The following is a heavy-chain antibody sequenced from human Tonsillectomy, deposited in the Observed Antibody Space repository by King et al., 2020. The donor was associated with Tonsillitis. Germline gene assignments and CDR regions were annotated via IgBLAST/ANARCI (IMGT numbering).Heavy chain of an antibody. CDR2: ISWNSGSI. CDR3: AKDHCSGGSCYGPYYYGMDV. D-gene: IGHD2-15*01. J-gene: IGHJ6*02. Sequence: VQLVESGGGLVQPGRSLRLSCAASGFTFDDYAMHWVRQAPGKGLEWVSGISWNSGSIGYADSVKGRFTISRDNAKNSLYLQMNSLRAEDTALYYCAKDHCSGGSCYGPYYYGMDVGGQGTTVTVS. CDR1: GFTFDDYA. V-gene: IGHV3-9*01.